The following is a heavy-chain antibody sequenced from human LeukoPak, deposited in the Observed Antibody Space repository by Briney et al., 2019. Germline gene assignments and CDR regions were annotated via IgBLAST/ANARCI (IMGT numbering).Heavy chain of an antibody. J-gene: IGHJ3*02. CDR1: GGSISSGSYY. V-gene: IGHV4-61*02. Sequence: SETLPLTCTVSGGSISSGSYYWSWIRQPAGKGLEWIGRIYTRVTISVDTSKNQFSLKLSSVTAADTAVYYCARFTVPDAFDIWGQGTMVTVSS. D-gene: IGHD4-11*01. CDR3: ARFTVPDAFDI. CDR2: IYT.